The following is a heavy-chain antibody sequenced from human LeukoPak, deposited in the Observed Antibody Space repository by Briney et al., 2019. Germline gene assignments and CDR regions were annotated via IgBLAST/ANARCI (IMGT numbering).Heavy chain of an antibody. D-gene: IGHD3-16*01. J-gene: IGHJ4*02. CDR2: ISWNSGSI. Sequence: SLRLSCAASGFTFDDYAMHWVRQAPGKGLEWVSGISWNSGSIGYADSVKGRFTISRDNAKNSLYLQMNSLRAEDTALYYCAKDMGGGGNDYWGQGTLVTVSS. CDR3: AKDMGGGGNDY. CDR1: GFTFDDYA. V-gene: IGHV3-9*01.